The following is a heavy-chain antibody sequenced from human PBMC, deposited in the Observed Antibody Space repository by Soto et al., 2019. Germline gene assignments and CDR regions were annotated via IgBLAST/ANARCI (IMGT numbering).Heavy chain of an antibody. Sequence: EVQLLESGGGLVQPGGSLRLSCAASGLTFSSYAMTWVRQAPGMGLEWVSLISGGGDGTYYADSVKGRFTISRDNSKNTLYLQMISLRAEDTAVYYCAKARGAYRAYDFDYLGQGTPVAVST. J-gene: IGHJ4*02. CDR3: AKARGAYRAYDFDY. CDR2: ISGGGDGT. CDR1: GLTFSSYA. D-gene: IGHD5-12*01. V-gene: IGHV3-23*01.